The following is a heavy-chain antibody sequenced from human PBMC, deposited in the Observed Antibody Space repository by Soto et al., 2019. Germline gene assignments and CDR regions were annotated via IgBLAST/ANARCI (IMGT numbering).Heavy chain of an antibody. CDR2: IYYSGST. Sequence: SETLSLTCTVSGGSISSGGYYWSWIRQHPGKGLEWIGYIYYSGSTYYNPSLKSRVTISVDTSKNQFSLKLSSVTAADTAVYYCARHTNGDYMDVWGKGTKVTVSS. J-gene: IGHJ6*03. CDR3: ARHTNGDYMDV. CDR1: GGSISSGGYY. D-gene: IGHD2-8*01. V-gene: IGHV4-31*03.